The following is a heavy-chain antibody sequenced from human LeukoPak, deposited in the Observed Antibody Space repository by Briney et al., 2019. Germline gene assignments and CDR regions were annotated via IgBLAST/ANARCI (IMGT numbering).Heavy chain of an antibody. Sequence: GGSLRLSCTASGFTFGDYAMSWFRQAPGKGLEWVRFIRSKAYGGTTEYAASVKGRFTISRDDSKSIAYLQMNSLKTEDTAVYYCTRAANYGDQIEGYWGQGTLVTVSS. CDR2: IRSKAYGGTT. J-gene: IGHJ4*02. CDR1: GFTFGDYA. CDR3: TRAANYGDQIEGY. V-gene: IGHV3-49*03. D-gene: IGHD4-17*01.